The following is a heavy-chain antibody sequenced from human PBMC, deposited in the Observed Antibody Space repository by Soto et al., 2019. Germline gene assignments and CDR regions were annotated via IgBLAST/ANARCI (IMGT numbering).Heavy chain of an antibody. Sequence: SLTCTVSGGSISSYYWSWIRQPPGKGLEWIGYIYYSGSTNYNPSLKKRVTITVDTSKNQFSLKLSSVTAADSAVYSCARFGETGWFDPWGQGTLVTVS. V-gene: IGHV4-59*08. J-gene: IGHJ5*02. D-gene: IGHD3-10*01. CDR1: GGSISSYY. CDR2: IYYSGST. CDR3: ARFGETGWFDP.